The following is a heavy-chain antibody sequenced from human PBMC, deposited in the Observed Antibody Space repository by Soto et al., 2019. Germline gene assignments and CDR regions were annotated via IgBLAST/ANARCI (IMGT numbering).Heavy chain of an antibody. CDR2: INAGNGNT. V-gene: IGHV1-3*01. D-gene: IGHD3-3*01. CDR1: GYTFTSYA. J-gene: IGHJ3*01. CDR3: ASLSGYDFWSGYRSLGPLDAFDL. Sequence: ASVKVSCKASGYTFTSYAMHWVRQAPGQRLEWMGWINAGNGNTKYSQKFQGRVTITRDTSASTAYMELSSLRSEDTAVYYCASLSGYDFWSGYRSLGPLDAFDLWRQGTTVPVSS.